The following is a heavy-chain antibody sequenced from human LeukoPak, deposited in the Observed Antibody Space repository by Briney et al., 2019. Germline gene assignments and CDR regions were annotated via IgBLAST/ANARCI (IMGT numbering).Heavy chain of an antibody. CDR3: ARGSSSWWNWFDP. V-gene: IGHV4-59*01. D-gene: IGHD6-13*01. CDR2: IYYSGST. CDR1: GGSISSYY. Sequence: SETLPLTCTVSGGSISSYYWSWIRQPPGKGLEWIGYIYYSGSTNYNPSLESRVTISVDTSKNQFSLKLSSVTAADTAVYCCARGSSSWWNWFDPWGQGTLVTVSS. J-gene: IGHJ5*02.